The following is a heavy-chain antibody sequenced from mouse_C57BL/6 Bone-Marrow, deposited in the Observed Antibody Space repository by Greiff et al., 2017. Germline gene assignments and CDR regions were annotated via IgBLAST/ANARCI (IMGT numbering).Heavy chain of an antibody. CDR1: GYSFTDYN. Sequence: EVQLVESGPELVKPGASVKISCKASGYSFTDYNMNWVKQSNGKSLEWIGVINPNYGTTSYNQKFKGKATLTVDQSSSTAYMQLNSQTSEDSAVYYCARGDYYGSPHWYFDVWGTGTTVTVSS. D-gene: IGHD1-1*01. V-gene: IGHV1-39*01. CDR2: INPNYGTT. CDR3: ARGDYYGSPHWYFDV. J-gene: IGHJ1*03.